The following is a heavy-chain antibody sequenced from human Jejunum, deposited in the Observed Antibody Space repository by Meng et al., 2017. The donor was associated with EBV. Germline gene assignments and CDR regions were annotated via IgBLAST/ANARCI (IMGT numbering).Heavy chain of an antibody. CDR2: IYWDENK. J-gene: IGHJ4*02. V-gene: IGHV2-5*02. D-gene: IGHD4-17*01. CDR3: ARRYGDYVRYFDS. Sequence: TLNESGPTLVKPTGTLPLTCTVSGFSLSTSGVGVGWIRQPPGKALEWLAHIYWDENKRYSTSLRSRLSIMKDTSKSQVVLTMTNMDPVDTATYYCARRYGDYVRYFDSWGQGILVTVPS. CDR1: GFSLSTSGVG.